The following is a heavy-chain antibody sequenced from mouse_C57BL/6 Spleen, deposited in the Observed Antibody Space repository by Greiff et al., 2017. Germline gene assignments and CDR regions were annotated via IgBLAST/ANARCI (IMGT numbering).Heavy chain of an antibody. J-gene: IGHJ2*01. Sequence: VQLVESGPELVKPGASVKISCKASGSAFSSSWMNWVKQRPGKGLEWIGRIYPGDGDTNYNGKFKGKATLTVDKSSSTAYMHLSGLTSEDSAVYYCAGDYSTTVPLDNWGQGTTLTVSS. D-gene: IGHD1-1*01. V-gene: IGHV1-82*01. CDR3: AGDYSTTVPLDN. CDR2: IYPGDGDT. CDR1: GSAFSSSW.